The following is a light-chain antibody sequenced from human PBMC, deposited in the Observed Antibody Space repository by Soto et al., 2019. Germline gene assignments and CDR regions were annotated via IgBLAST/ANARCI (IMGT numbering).Light chain of an antibody. J-gene: IGLJ2*01. Sequence: QSALTQPASVSGSRGQSITISCTGTSSDVGDYNYVSWYQQHPGKAPKLMIYDVSNRPSGVSNRFSGSKSGNTASLTISGLQAEDEADYYCSSYTSSSTLVVFGGGTKVTVL. CDR1: SSDVGDYNY. V-gene: IGLV2-14*01. CDR3: SSYTSSSTLVV. CDR2: DVS.